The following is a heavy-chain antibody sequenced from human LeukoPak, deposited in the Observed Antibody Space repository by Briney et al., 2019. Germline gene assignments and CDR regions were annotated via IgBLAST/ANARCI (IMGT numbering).Heavy chain of an antibody. V-gene: IGHV3-21*01. CDR3: ARDPGGERELLFDY. D-gene: IGHD1-26*01. Sequence: GGSLRLSCAASGFTFSSYSVNWVSQAPGKGLEWVSSISSSSSYIYYADSVKGRFTISRDNAKNSLYLQMNSLRAEDTAVYYCARDPGGERELLFDYWGQGTLVTVSS. CDR1: GFTFSSYS. J-gene: IGHJ4*02. CDR2: ISSSSSYI.